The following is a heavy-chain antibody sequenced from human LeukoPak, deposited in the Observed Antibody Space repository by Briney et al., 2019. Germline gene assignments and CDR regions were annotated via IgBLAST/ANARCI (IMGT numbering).Heavy chain of an antibody. Sequence: GASVKVSCKASGYTFTDYYIHWVRQAPGQGLEWMGWIDPNSGGTNYAQKFQGRVAMTRDTSISTAYMELSRLRSDDAAVYYCALMIRGVVSRLDYWGQGTLVTVSS. CDR3: ALMIRGVVSRLDY. D-gene: IGHD3-10*01. V-gene: IGHV1-2*02. CDR1: GYTFTDYY. CDR2: IDPNSGGT. J-gene: IGHJ4*02.